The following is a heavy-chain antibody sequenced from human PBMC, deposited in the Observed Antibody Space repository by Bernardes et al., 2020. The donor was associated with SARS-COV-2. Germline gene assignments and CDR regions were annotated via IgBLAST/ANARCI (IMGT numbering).Heavy chain of an antibody. CDR2: IYSGGST. J-gene: IGHJ4*02. V-gene: IGHV3-53*01. CDR3: ARFHSGVVDY. Sequence: GWSLRLSCAASGFTVSSNYMSWVRQAPGKGLEWVSVIYSGGSTYYADSVKGRFTISRDNSKNTLYLQMNSLRAEDTAVYYCARFHSGVVDYWGQGTLVTVSS. CDR1: GFTVSSNY. D-gene: IGHD7-27*01.